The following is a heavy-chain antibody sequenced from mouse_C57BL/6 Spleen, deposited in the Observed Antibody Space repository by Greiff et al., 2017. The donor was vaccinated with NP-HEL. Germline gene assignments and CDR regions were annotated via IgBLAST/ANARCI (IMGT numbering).Heavy chain of an antibody. V-gene: IGHV1-61*01. CDR1: GYTFTSYW. CDR2: IYPSDSET. CDR3: ARRAGSYAMDY. J-gene: IGHJ4*01. D-gene: IGHD3-1*01. Sequence: QVQLKQSGAELVRPGSSVKLSCKASGYTFTSYWMDWVKQRPGQGLEWIGNIYPSDSETHYNQKFKDKATLTVDKSSSTAYMQLSSLTSEDSAVYYCARRAGSYAMDYWGQGTSVTVSS.